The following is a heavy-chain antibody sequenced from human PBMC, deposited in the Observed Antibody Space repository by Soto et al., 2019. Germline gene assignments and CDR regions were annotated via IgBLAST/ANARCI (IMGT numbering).Heavy chain of an antibody. CDR3: ARDQVDILRRYYYYMDV. J-gene: IGHJ6*03. CDR2: IKQDGSEK. Sequence: GGSLRLSCAASGFTFSSYWMSWVRQAPGKGLEWVANIKQDGSEKYYVDSVKGRFTISIDNAKNSLYLQMNSLRAEDTAVYYCARDQVDILRRYYYYMDVWGKGTTVTVSS. CDR1: GFTFSSYW. V-gene: IGHV3-7*01. D-gene: IGHD2-15*01.